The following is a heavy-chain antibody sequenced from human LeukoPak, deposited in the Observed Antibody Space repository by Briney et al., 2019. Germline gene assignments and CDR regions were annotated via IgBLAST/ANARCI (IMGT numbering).Heavy chain of an antibody. J-gene: IGHJ4*02. CDR2: ISYGGGNK. CDR3: AKAGVDMTTILLYFDF. D-gene: IGHD5-24*01. CDR1: GFTFSSYG. V-gene: IGHV3-30*18. Sequence: PGGSLRLSCAASGFTFSSYGMHWVRQAPGKGLEWGAVISYGGGNKYYADSVEGRFTISRDNSKNTLYLQMNSLRGEDTAVYYCAKAGVDMTTILLYFDFWGQGTLVTVSS.